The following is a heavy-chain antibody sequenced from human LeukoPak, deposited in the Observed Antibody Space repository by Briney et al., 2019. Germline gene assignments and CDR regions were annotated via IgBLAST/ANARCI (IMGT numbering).Heavy chain of an antibody. CDR1: GGSISSGGYS. V-gene: IGHV4-30-2*01. J-gene: IGHJ3*02. Sequence: RASQTLSLTCAVSGGSISSGGYSWSWIRQPPGKGLEWIGYIYHSGSTYYNPSLKSRVTISVDRSKNQFSLKLSSVTAADTAVYYCARDGDGSGYYEAFDIWGQGTMVTVSS. D-gene: IGHD3-22*01. CDR2: IYHSGST. CDR3: ARDGDGSGYYEAFDI.